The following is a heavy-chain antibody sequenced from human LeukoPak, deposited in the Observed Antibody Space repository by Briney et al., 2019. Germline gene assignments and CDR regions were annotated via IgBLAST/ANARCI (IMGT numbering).Heavy chain of an antibody. J-gene: IGHJ4*02. CDR3: VKFYSSGYYYGHDY. CDR1: GFSFSSYA. V-gene: IGHV3-64D*06. Sequence: GGSLRLSCSASGFSFSSYAMHWVRQAPAKGLEYVSAISNNGGNTYYADSVKGRFTISRDTSKNTLYLQMSSLRAEDTAVYYCVKFYSSGYYYGHDYWGQGTLVTVSS. D-gene: IGHD3-22*01. CDR2: ISNNGGNT.